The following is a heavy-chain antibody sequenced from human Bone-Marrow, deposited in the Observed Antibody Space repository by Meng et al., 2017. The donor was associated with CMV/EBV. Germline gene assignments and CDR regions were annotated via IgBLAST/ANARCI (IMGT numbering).Heavy chain of an antibody. CDR3: ARAGGRVDY. J-gene: IGHJ4*02. V-gene: IGHV4-34*01. CDR1: GGSFSGYY. D-gene: IGHD4-23*01. Sequence: GSLRLSCAVYGGSFSGYYWSWIRQPPGKGLEWIGEINHSGSTNYNPSLKCRVTISVDTSKNQFSLKLSSVTAADTAVYYCARAGGRVDYWGQGTLVTVSS. CDR2: INHSGST.